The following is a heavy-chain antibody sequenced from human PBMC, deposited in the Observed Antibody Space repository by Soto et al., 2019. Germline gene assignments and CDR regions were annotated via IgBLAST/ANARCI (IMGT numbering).Heavy chain of an antibody. D-gene: IGHD4-17*01. J-gene: IGHJ4*02. CDR1: GFTFNYYT. CDR3: ARHITTVTTERIDF. CDR2: ISSASDNI. V-gene: IGHV3-21*01. Sequence: EVQLEESGGGLVRPGASLRLSCAASGFTFNYYTMIWVHQAPGQGLEWVSSISSASDNIHYADSVKGRFTISRENAKNSVYLQMNSLRDEDTAVYYCARHITTVTTERIDFWGQGTLVTVSS.